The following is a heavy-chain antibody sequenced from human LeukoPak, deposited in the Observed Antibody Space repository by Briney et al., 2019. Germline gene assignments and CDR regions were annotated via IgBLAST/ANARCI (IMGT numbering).Heavy chain of an antibody. V-gene: IGHV4-4*07. D-gene: IGHD3-3*01. CDR3: ARETFWIFGVVSERYMDV. CDR1: GGSISSYY. Sequence: SETLSLTCTVSGGSISSYYWSWIRQPAGKGLEWIGRIYPSGNTNYNPSLKSRVTMSVDTSKNQFSLKLSSVTAADTAVYYCARETFWIFGVVSERYMDVWGKGTTVTVSS. J-gene: IGHJ6*03. CDR2: IYPSGNT.